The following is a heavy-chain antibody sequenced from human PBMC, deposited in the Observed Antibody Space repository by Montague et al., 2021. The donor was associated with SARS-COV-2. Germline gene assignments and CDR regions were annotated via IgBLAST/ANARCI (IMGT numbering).Heavy chain of an antibody. CDR3: ARTVDSRSAGIFQH. J-gene: IGHJ1*01. D-gene: IGHD5-12*01. CDR1: GGSFSRNDYH. CDR2: LYYTGTA. V-gene: IGHV4-39*01. Sequence: SETLSLTCTVSGGSFSRNDYHWGWIRQSQGKGLEWIVSLYYTGTAYYNPTLKSRVDISVDTTRNQFSLRLSSVTAADTAVYYCARTVDSRSAGIFQHWGQGTLVTVSS.